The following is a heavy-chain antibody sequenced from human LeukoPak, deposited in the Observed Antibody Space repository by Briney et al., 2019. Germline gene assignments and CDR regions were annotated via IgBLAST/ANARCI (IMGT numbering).Heavy chain of an antibody. D-gene: IGHD3-10*01. Sequence: GGSLRLSCAASGFTFSSYSMNWVRQAPGKGLEWVSYISSSSSTIYYADSVKGRFTISRDNAKNSLYLQMNSLRAEDTAVYYCAREGVSSPPDYWGQGTLVTVSS. V-gene: IGHV3-48*01. CDR3: AREGVSSPPDY. CDR2: ISSSSSTI. J-gene: IGHJ4*02. CDR1: GFTFSSYS.